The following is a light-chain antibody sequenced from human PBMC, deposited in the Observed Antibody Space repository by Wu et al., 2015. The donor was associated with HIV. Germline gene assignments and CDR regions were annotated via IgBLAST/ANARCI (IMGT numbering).Light chain of an antibody. CDR3: QQYDVWRT. CDR2: GAS. V-gene: IGKV3-15*01. Sequence: EIIMTQSPATLYVSPGERVTLSCRASQSISSDLAWYQHRPGRTPRLLIYGASTRATGVPARFSGSGSGTKFTFTISGLQSEDFAVYYCQQYDVWRTFGQGTRVEVK. CDR1: QSISSD. J-gene: IGKJ1*01.